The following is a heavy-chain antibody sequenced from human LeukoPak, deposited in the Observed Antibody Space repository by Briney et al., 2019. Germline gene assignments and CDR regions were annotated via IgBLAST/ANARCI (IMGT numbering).Heavy chain of an antibody. D-gene: IGHD3-22*01. J-gene: IGHJ3*02. CDR1: GFTVSSNY. Sequence: GGSLILSCAASGFTVSSNYMSWVRQAPGKGLEWVSVIYSGGSTYYADSVKGRFTVSRDNSKNTLYLQMNSLRAEDTAVYYCARAPFTYDSSGDSFDIWGQGTMVTVSS. CDR2: IYSGGST. V-gene: IGHV3-66*01. CDR3: ARAPFTYDSSGDSFDI.